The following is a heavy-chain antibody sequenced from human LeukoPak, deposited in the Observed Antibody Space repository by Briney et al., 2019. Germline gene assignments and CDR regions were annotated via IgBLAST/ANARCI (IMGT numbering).Heavy chain of an antibody. CDR3: LGYCSGGRCYSGGH. J-gene: IGHJ4*02. V-gene: IGHV3-23*01. CDR1: GFTFSTYA. CDR2: VSTSGGST. Sequence: PGGSLILSCAASGFTFSTYAMSWVRQAPGKGLEWVSTVSTSGGSTYYADSVKGRFTISRDNSKNTQYLQMNSLRAEDTAIYYCLGYCSGGRCYSGGHWGQGTLVTVSS. D-gene: IGHD2-15*01.